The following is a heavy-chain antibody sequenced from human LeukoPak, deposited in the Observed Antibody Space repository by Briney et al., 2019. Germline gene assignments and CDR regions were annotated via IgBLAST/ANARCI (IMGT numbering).Heavy chain of an antibody. Sequence: SVKVSCKASGGTFSSYAISWVRQAPGQGLEWMGGIIPIFGTANYAQKFQGRVTITADESTSTAYMELSSLRSEDTAVYYCARVVRDCSSTSCYTRPYYYYYYMDVWGKGTTVTVSS. D-gene: IGHD2-2*02. V-gene: IGHV1-69*01. J-gene: IGHJ6*03. CDR2: IIPIFGTA. CDR3: ARVVRDCSSTSCYTRPYYYYYYMDV. CDR1: GGTFSSYA.